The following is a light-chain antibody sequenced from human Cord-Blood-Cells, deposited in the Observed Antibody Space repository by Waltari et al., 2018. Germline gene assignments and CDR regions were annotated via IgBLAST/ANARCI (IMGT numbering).Light chain of an antibody. CDR1: QSVSSSY. J-gene: IGKJ1*01. Sequence: EIVLTQSPGTLSLSPGERATLSCRASQSVSSSYLAWYQQKPGPAPRLPIYGASRSATGIPDSFSGSGSGTDFTLTIIRLEPEDFAVYYCQQYGSSTWTFGQGTKVEIK. CDR2: GAS. CDR3: QQYGSSTWT. V-gene: IGKV3-20*01.